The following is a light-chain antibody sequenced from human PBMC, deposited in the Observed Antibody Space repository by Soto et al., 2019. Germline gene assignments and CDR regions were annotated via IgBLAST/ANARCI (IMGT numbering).Light chain of an antibody. Sequence: QSALTQPASVSGSPGPSITISCSGTSSHVGSYSHVAWYQQFPGKTPKLIIYEVTYRPSGVSHRFSASKSGNTASLTISGLQAGDEADYYCISYTGSSTSYVFGTGTKVTVL. V-gene: IGLV2-14*01. J-gene: IGLJ1*01. CDR2: EVT. CDR3: ISYTGSSTSYV. CDR1: SSHVGSYSH.